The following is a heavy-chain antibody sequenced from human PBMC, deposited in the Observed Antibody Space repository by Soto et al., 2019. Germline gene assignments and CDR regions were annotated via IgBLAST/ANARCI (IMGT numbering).Heavy chain of an antibody. CDR3: ARYGSGECNRGSCYSPFDY. J-gene: IGHJ4*02. D-gene: IGHD2-15*01. Sequence: QVQLQESGPGLVKPSQTLSLTCTVSGRSISSVNYYWSWIRQPPGKGLEWIGYIYYSGSTYYNPSLRSRVTISVDTCKNQFSLKLSSVTAADTAVYYCARYGSGECNRGSCYSPFDYWGQGTLVTVSS. V-gene: IGHV4-30-4*01. CDR2: IYYSGST. CDR1: GRSISSVNYY.